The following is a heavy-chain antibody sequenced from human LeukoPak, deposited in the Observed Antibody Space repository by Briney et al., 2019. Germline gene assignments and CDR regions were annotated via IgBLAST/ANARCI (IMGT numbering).Heavy chain of an antibody. Sequence: SETLSLTCTVSGYSISSGYYWGWIRQPPGKGLEWIGSIYHSGSTYYNPSLKSRVTISVDTSKNQFSLKLSSVTAADTAVYYCAREGILTGNSWGQGTMVTVSS. V-gene: IGHV4-38-2*02. CDR3: AREGILTGNS. CDR1: GYSISSGYY. CDR2: IYHSGST. D-gene: IGHD3-9*01. J-gene: IGHJ3*01.